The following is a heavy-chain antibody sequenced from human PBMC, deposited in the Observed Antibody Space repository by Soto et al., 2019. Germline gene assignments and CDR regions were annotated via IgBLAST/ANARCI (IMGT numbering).Heavy chain of an antibody. CDR1: GFTFDDYA. J-gene: IGHJ6*02. Sequence: EVQLVESGGGLVQPGRSLRLSCAASGFTFDDYAMHWVRQAPGKGLEWVSGISWNSGSIGYADSVKGRFTTSRDNTKNSLELQMNMLRAEDTALYYCAKSLDFSTLMDVWGQGTTVTVSS. CDR2: ISWNSGSI. V-gene: IGHV3-9*01. D-gene: IGHD1-1*01. CDR3: AKSLDFSTLMDV.